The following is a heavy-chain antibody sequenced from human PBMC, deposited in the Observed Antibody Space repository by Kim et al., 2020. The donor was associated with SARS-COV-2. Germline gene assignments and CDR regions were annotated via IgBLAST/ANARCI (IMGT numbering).Heavy chain of an antibody. D-gene: IGHD2-15*01. V-gene: IGHV3-49*03. J-gene: IGHJ4*02. Sequence: GGSLRLSCTASGFTFGDYAMSWFRQAPGKGLEWVGFIRSKAYGGTTEYAASVKGRFTISRDDSKSIVYLQMNSLKTEDTAVYYCTRSARCSGGSCYMSGNWGQGTLVTVSS. CDR3: TRSARCSGGSCYMSGN. CDR2: IRSKAYGGTT. CDR1: GFTFGDYA.